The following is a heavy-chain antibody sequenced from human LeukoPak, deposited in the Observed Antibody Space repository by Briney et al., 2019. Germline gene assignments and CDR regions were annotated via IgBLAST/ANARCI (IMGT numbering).Heavy chain of an antibody. D-gene: IGHD2-2*01. V-gene: IGHV3-23*01. CDR1: GFIFSNYA. CDR3: AKDRCSSTSCYAAATIFY. J-gene: IGHJ4*02. Sequence: HPGESLRLSCGASGFIFSNYAMSWVRQAPGKGLEWVSAISGSGATTYYADSVKGRFTISRDNSKNTLYLQMNSLRAEDTAVYYCAKDRCSSTSCYAAATIFYWGQGTLVTVSS. CDR2: ISGSGATT.